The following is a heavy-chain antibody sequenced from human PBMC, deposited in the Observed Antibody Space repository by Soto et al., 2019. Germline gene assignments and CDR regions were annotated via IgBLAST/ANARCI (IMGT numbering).Heavy chain of an antibody. D-gene: IGHD1-20*01. J-gene: IGHJ6*02. Sequence: GGSLRLSCSGSGFSFNKFAMHWVRQAPGTGLEYVSGISDSGGSTFHADSVKGRFSISRDNSKGTVFLQMSSLRVEDTAVYYCVKASRGAYWYYYNGVDVWGPGTTVTVYS. V-gene: IGHV3-64D*06. CDR3: VKASRGAYWYYYNGVDV. CDR2: ISDSGGST. CDR1: GFSFNKFA.